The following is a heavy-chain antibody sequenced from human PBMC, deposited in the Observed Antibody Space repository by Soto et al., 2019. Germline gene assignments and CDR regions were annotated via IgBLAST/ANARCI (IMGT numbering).Heavy chain of an antibody. Sequence: GGSLRLSCAASGFTFSSYGMHWVRQAPGKGLGWVAVIWYDGSNKYYADSVKGRFTISRDNSKNTLYLQMNSLRAEDTAVYYCARVGACSGGSCYQETYYYYGMEVWGQGTTVTVSS. V-gene: IGHV3-33*01. D-gene: IGHD2-15*01. CDR2: IWYDGSNK. J-gene: IGHJ6*02. CDR3: ARVGACSGGSCYQETYYYYGMEV. CDR1: GFTFSSYG.